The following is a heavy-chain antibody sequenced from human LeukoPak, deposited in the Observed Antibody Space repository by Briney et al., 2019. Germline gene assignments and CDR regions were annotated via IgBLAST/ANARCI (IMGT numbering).Heavy chain of an antibody. CDR2: INHSGST. CDR1: GFTFGDYA. D-gene: IGHD2-2*01. V-gene: IGHV4-34*01. J-gene: IGHJ5*02. Sequence: GSLRVSCTASGFTFGDYAMSWARQAPGKGLEWSGEINHSGSTNYNPSLKSRVTISVDTSKNQFSLKLSSVTAADTAVYYCARGVRGYCSSTSCYGGRFDPWGQGTLVTVSS. CDR3: ARGVRGYCSSTSCYGGRFDP.